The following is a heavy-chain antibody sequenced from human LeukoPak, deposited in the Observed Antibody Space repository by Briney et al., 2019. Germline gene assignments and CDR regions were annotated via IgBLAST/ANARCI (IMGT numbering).Heavy chain of an antibody. CDR3: ARVHDFWSGYTFYYYYYMDV. CDR2: ISYDGSNR. Sequence: GGSLRLSCAASGFTFSSYAMHWVRQAPGKGLEWVALISYDGSNRYSADSVKGRFTISRDNSKNTLYLQMNSLRAEDTAVYYCARVHDFWSGYTFYYYYYMDVWGKGTTVTVSS. J-gene: IGHJ6*03. CDR1: GFTFSSYA. D-gene: IGHD3-3*01. V-gene: IGHV3-30*04.